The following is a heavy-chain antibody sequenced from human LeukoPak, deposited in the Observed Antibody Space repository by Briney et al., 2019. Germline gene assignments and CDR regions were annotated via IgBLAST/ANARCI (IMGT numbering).Heavy chain of an antibody. CDR2: IDPSDSYT. CDR1: GYNFTNYW. D-gene: IGHD4-17*01. V-gene: IGHV5-10-1*01. Sequence: GESLKISCKGSGYNFTNYWISWVRQMPGKGLEWMGRIDPSDSYTNYSPSFQGHVYISADKSISTAYLQWSSLKASDTAMYYCATDMATVTSGYWGQGTVVTVSS. J-gene: IGHJ4*02. CDR3: ATDMATVTSGY.